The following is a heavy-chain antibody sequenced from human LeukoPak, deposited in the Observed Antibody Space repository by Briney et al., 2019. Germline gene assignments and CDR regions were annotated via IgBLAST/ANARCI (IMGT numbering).Heavy chain of an antibody. J-gene: IGHJ5*02. Sequence: ASVKVSCKASGYTFTGYYMHWVRQAPGQGLEWMGLINPNSGGTNYAQKFQGRVTMTRDTSIRTAYMELSRLRSDDTAVYYCARGRWIQLWLRSTRWFDPWGQGTLVTVSS. CDR2: INPNSGGT. CDR3: ARGRWIQLWLRSTRWFDP. V-gene: IGHV1-2*02. CDR1: GYTFTGYY. D-gene: IGHD5-18*01.